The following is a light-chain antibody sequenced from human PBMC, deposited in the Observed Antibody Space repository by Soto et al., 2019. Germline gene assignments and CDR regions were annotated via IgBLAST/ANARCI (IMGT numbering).Light chain of an antibody. J-gene: IGKJ1*01. V-gene: IGKV3-15*01. CDR3: QQYQNWPA. CDR1: QSVFSS. Sequence: EIVMTQSPDTLSVSPGERATLSCRASQSVFSSLAWYQQKPGQAPRLLIYGAATRATGIPARFSGSGSRTEFTLTISSLQSEDFAVYYCQQYQNWPAFGQGTKV. CDR2: GAA.